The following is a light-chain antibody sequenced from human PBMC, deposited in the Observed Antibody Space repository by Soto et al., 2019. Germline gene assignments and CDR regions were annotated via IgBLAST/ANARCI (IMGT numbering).Light chain of an antibody. Sequence: QSVLTQPPSASGSPGQSVTISCTGTSSDVGDYKFVSWYQQHPGKAPKLLMYEVNRRPSGVPDRFSGSKSGNTASLTVSRLQAEDEAEYYCSSYAGNNNVVFGGGTKLTVL. CDR2: EVN. CDR1: SSDVGDYKF. V-gene: IGLV2-8*01. J-gene: IGLJ2*01. CDR3: SSYAGNNNVV.